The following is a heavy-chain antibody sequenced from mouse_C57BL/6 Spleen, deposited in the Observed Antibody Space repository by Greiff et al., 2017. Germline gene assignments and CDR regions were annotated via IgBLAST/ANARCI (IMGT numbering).Heavy chain of an antibody. CDR3: ARSGSTMVTRLDY. J-gene: IGHJ2*01. CDR1: GYTFTSYW. Sequence: QVQLQQPGAELVMPGASVKLSCKASGYTFTSYWMHWVKHRPGQGLEWIGELDPSDSYSNSKQKFKGKSTLTVDKSSSTAFKQLSSLTSEDSAVYYCARSGSTMVTRLDYWGQGTTRTVSS. V-gene: IGHV1-69*01. CDR2: LDPSDSYS. D-gene: IGHD2-2*01.